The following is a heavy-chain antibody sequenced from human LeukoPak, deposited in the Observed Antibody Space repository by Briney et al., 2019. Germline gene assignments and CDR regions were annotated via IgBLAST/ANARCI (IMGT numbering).Heavy chain of an antibody. V-gene: IGHV3-23*01. CDR2: ISGSGGFT. D-gene: IGHD1-26*01. CDR3: AREDSGNYYFDF. Sequence: PGGSLRLSCAASGFSFSSYTMGWVRQAPGKGLEWVSAISGSGGFTYYADSVKGRFTISRDNSKNTLFLQMNSLRAEDTAVYYCAREDSGNYYFDFWGQGTLVTVSS. J-gene: IGHJ4*02. CDR1: GFSFSSYT.